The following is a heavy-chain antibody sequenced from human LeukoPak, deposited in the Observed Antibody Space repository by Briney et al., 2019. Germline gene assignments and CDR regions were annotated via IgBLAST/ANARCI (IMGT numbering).Heavy chain of an antibody. Sequence: SETLSLTCTVSGGSISISSDYWGWIPQAPGKGLKWIGDIYYSGTTNYNTSLKSRVTMSVDTSKNQFSLKLDSATAAYTAVYYCVRTFCTRSYYLGDGGQGTLVTVSS. CDR1: GGSISISSDY. V-gene: IGHV4-39*01. CDR2: IYYSGTT. CDR3: VRTFCTRSYYLGD. D-gene: IGHD1-1*01. J-gene: IGHJ4*02.